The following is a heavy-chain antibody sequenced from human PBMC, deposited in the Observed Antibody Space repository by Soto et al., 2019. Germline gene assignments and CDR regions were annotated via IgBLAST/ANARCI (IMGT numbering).Heavy chain of an antibody. CDR3: AKASRSSWYGTNFDY. CDR2: ISGSGGST. Sequence: PGGSLRLSCAASGFTFSSYAMSWVRQAPGKGLEWVSAISGSGGSTYYADSVKGRFTISRDNSKNTLYLQMNSLRAEDTAVYYCAKASRSSWYGTNFDYWGQGTLVTVSS. J-gene: IGHJ4*02. D-gene: IGHD6-13*01. CDR1: GFTFSSYA. V-gene: IGHV3-23*01.